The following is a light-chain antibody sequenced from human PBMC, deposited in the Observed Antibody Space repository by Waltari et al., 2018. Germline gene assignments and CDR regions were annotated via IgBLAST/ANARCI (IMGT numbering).Light chain of an antibody. CDR1: QSLAHSDGNTY. V-gene: IGKV2-30*02. CDR3: MQGTHWPQT. Sequence: DVLLTQSPVSLPVTLGQPASMSRHSRQSLAHSDGNTYLNLFHQRPGQSPRRLISKVSRRDSGVPERFSGSGSGTDFTLRISRVAAEDVGVYYCMQGTHWPQTFGQGTKVEIK. J-gene: IGKJ1*01. CDR2: KVS.